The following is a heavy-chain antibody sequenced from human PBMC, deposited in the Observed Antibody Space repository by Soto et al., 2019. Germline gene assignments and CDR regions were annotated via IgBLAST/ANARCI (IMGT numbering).Heavy chain of an antibody. CDR2: ISSGSSDI. CDR3: ARSSGGSGKLWNYYGMDV. V-gene: IGHV3-21*06. D-gene: IGHD3-10*01. Sequence: EVQLVESGGGLVKPGGSLRLSCAASGFTFSSYSMNWVRQAPGKGLEWVSSISSGSSDIYYADSVKGRFTISRDNAKNSLYLQMNSLRAEDTAVYYCARSSGGSGKLWNYYGMDVWGQGTTVPVSS. J-gene: IGHJ6*02. CDR1: GFTFSSYS.